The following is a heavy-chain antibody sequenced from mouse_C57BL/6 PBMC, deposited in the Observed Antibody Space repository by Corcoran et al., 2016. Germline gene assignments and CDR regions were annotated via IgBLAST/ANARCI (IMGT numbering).Heavy chain of an antibody. V-gene: IGHV9-3*01. CDR3: ARRVGPFDY. Sequence: QIQLVQSGPELKKPGETVKISCKASGYTFTTYGMSWVKQAPGKGLKWMGWINTYSGVPTYADDFKGRFAFSLETSASTAYLQINNLKNEDTATYFCARRVGPFDYWGQGTTLTVSS. D-gene: IGHD1-1*02. J-gene: IGHJ2*01. CDR2: INTYSGVP. CDR1: GYTFTTYG.